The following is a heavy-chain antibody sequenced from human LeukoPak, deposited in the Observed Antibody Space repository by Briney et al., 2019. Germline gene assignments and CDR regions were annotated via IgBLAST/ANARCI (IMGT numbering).Heavy chain of an antibody. D-gene: IGHD3-16*01. CDR2: MNPNSGNT. J-gene: IGHJ4*02. CDR3: ALTGIMITFGGDTVPDY. V-gene: IGHV1-8*02. Sequence: ASVKVSCKASGYTFTSYYMHWVRQATGQGLEWMGWMNPNSGNTGYAQKFQGRVTMTRNTSISTAYMELSSLRSEDTAVYYCALTGIMITFGGDTVPDYWGQGTLVTVSS. CDR1: GYTFTSYY.